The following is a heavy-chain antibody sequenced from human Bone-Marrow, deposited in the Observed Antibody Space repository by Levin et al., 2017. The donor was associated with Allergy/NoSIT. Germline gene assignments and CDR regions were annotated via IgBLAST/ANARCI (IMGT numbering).Heavy chain of an antibody. D-gene: IGHD5-12*01. CDR1: GFTFRNYG. CDR2: ISYDGDTK. Sequence: PGGSLRLSCVASGFTFRNYGMHWVRQAPGKGLESVAVISYDGDTKFYADSVEGRFTISRDNSKNTLYLQMNRLRADDTAVYYCARSGGYGDHLDYMGGWGKETTVTGSS. J-gene: IGHJ6*03. V-gene: IGHV3-30*03. CDR3: ARSGGYGDHLDYMGG.